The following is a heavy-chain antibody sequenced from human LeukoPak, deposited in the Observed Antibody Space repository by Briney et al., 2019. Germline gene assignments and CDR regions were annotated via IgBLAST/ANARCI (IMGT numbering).Heavy chain of an antibody. CDR1: GFTFNRNN. V-gene: IGHV3-48*01. J-gene: IGHJ4*02. CDR2: ISSISITM. Sequence: PGGSLRLSCAASGFTFNRNNMNWVRQAPGKGLEWVSYISSISITMYYADSVKGRFTISRDNAKNSLYLQMNSLRADDTAVYYCARDTILAVAGDFWGQGTLVTVSS. CDR3: ARDTILAVAGDF. D-gene: IGHD6-19*01.